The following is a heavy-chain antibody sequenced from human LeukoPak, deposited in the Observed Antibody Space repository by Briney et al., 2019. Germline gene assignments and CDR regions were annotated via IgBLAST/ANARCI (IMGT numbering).Heavy chain of an antibody. CDR2: IIPIFGTA. CDR1: GGTFSSYA. Sequence: SVEVSCKASGGTFSSYAISWVRQATGQGLEWMGGIIPIFGTANYAQKFQGRVTITADESTSTAYMELSSLRSEDTAVYYCARNYCSSTSCYRLGYYFDYWGQGTLVTVSS. D-gene: IGHD2-2*01. J-gene: IGHJ4*02. CDR3: ARNYCSSTSCYRLGYYFDY. V-gene: IGHV1-69*01.